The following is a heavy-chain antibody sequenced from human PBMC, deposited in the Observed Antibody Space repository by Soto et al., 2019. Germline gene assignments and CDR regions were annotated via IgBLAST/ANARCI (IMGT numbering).Heavy chain of an antibody. Sequence: ASVKVSCKASGYTFTSYYMHWVRQAPGQGLEWMGIINPSGGSTSYAQKFQGRVTMTRDTSTSTVYMELSSLRSEDTAVYYCARDRTYYVFWSGQKGGEFDPGGRGTLVTVPS. CDR1: GYTFTSYY. D-gene: IGHD3-3*01. CDR3: ARDRTYYVFWSGQKGGEFDP. CDR2: INPSGGST. J-gene: IGHJ5*02. V-gene: IGHV1-46*01.